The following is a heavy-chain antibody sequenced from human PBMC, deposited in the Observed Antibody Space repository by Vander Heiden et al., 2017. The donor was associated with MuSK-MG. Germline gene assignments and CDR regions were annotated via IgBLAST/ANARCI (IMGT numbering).Heavy chain of an antibody. CDR2: RKQDGSEK. Sequence: EVQLVESGGGLVQRGGSLRLSCAASRFTFIRYWMGWVRQGPGKGLGWVANRKQDGSEKYYVDSVKGRFTISRDNAKNSLYLQMNSLRAEHTAVYYCARVIVVVPAAIGWFDPWGQGTLVTVSS. J-gene: IGHJ5*02. V-gene: IGHV3-7*01. CDR3: ARVIVVVPAAIGWFDP. D-gene: IGHD2-2*02. CDR1: RFTFIRYW.